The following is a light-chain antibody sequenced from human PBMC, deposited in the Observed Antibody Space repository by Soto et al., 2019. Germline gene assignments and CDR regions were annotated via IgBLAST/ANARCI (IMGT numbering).Light chain of an antibody. CDR2: DTS. CDR1: RSVSSS. J-gene: IGKJ1*01. V-gene: IGKV3-15*01. CDR3: QQSVHWPPGA. Sequence: EIVVTQSPATLSVSPGERVTLSCRASRSVSSSLAWYPQRPGQAPRLLIYDTSTRAAGIAARFSGSGSGTEFTLTISSLQSEDSAVYYCQQSVHWPPGAFGQGTTVEIK.